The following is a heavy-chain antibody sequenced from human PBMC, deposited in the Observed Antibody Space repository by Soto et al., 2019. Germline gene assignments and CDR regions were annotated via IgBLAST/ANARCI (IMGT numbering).Heavy chain of an antibody. Sequence: SETLSLTCTVSGGSISSGGYYWSWIRQHPGTGLEWIGHISYSGSTYYNTSLKSRVTISVDTSKNQFSLKLSSVTAADTAVYYCARVSPYSSSWVYYFDYWGQGTLVTVSS. CDR3: ARVSPYSSSWVYYFDY. V-gene: IGHV4-31*03. J-gene: IGHJ4*02. CDR1: GGSISSGGYY. D-gene: IGHD6-13*01. CDR2: ISYSGST.